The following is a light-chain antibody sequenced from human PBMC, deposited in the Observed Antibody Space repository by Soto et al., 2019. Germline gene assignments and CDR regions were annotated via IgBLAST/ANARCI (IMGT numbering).Light chain of an antibody. V-gene: IGKV3-11*01. CDR3: QQRSNWPPIT. J-gene: IGKJ5*01. CDR2: DAS. Sequence: EIVLTQSPGTLSLSPGETATLSCRASQSVSSYLAWYQQKPGQAPRLLIYDASNRATGIPARFSGSGSGTDFTLTIGSLEPEDFAVYYCQQRSNWPPITFGQGTRLEIK. CDR1: QSVSSY.